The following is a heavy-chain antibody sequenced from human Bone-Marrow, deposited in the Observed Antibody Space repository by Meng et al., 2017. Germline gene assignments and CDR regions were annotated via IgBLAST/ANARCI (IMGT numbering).Heavy chain of an antibody. V-gene: IGHV3-30*01. D-gene: IGHD3-22*01. CDR3: AGDSSGYYYAFVI. Sequence: GESLKISCAASGFTFSSYAMHWVRQAPGKGLEWVAVISYDGSNKYYADSVKGRFTISRDNSKNTLYLQMNSLRAEDTAVYYCAGDSSGYYYAFVIWGQGTMVTVSS. J-gene: IGHJ3*02. CDR2: ISYDGSNK. CDR1: GFTFSSYA.